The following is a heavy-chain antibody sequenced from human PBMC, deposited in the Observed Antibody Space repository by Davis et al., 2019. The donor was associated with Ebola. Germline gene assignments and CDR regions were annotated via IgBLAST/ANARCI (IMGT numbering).Heavy chain of an antibody. CDR3: AREETRGSIAGWFDP. V-gene: IGHV4-39*02. J-gene: IGHJ5*02. Sequence: MPSETLSLTCTVSGASISDTNYFWAWIRQPPGKGLEWIGSVFYSGTPYYNPFLKSRVTMSVDTSKNQFSVRLNSLTAADTALYYCAREETRGSIAGWFDPWGQGTLATVSS. CDR1: GASISDTNYF. D-gene: IGHD2-21*01. CDR2: VFYSGTP.